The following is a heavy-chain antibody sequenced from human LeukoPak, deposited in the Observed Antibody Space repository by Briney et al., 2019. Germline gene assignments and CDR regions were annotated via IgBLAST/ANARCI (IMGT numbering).Heavy chain of an antibody. CDR2: LDPEDGET. D-gene: IGHD2-15*01. CDR1: GYTLTELS. CDR3: ARDRSLGYCDGGICYPYGMDV. V-gene: IGHV1-24*01. J-gene: IGHJ6*02. Sequence: ASVKVSCKVSGYTLTELSMHWVRQAPGKGLEWMGGLDPEDGETIYAQRFQGRVTMTDDTSTDTAYMELSSLRSEDTAVYYCARDRSLGYCDGGICYPYGMDVWGQGTTVTVSS.